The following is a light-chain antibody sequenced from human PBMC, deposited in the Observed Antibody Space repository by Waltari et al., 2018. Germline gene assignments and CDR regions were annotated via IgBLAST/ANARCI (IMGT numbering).Light chain of an antibody. CDR3: QQRSNWPLT. CDR1: PGVSRY. CDR2: AAS. V-gene: IGKV3-11*01. J-gene: IGKJ4*01. Sequence: ELVLTQSPATLSLSPRDRATLSCRASPGVSRYLAWYQQKPGQAPRLLIYAASNRATGIPARFSGRGAETDFTLTVSSLAPEDSAVYYCQQRSNWPLTLGGGTKVEIK.